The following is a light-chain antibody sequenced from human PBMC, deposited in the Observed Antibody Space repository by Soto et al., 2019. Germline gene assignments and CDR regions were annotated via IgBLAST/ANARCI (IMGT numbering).Light chain of an antibody. CDR1: QSVSSS. V-gene: IGKV3D-15*01. CDR3: QQYSNRYT. Sequence: EIVMTQSPATLSVSPGERATLSCRASQSVSSSLAWYQHKPGQAPRLLIYGASIRATGIPGRFSGSGSGTAFTLTSSRLQSEDFSAYHCQQYSNRYTFGQGTKLEIK. J-gene: IGKJ2*01. CDR2: GAS.